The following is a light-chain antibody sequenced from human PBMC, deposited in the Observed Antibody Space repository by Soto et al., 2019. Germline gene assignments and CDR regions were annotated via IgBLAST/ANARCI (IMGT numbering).Light chain of an antibody. V-gene: IGLV2-14*01. CDR2: DVS. CDR3: SSYTTGSTLEVL. CDR1: SSDVGGYNY. J-gene: IGLJ2*01. Sequence: QSALTQPASVSGSPGQSITISCTGTSSDVGGYNYVSWYQQHPGKAPKLMIYDVSDRPSGVSNRFSGSKSGNTASLTISGRQAEDEADYYCSSYTTGSTLEVLFGGGTQLTVL.